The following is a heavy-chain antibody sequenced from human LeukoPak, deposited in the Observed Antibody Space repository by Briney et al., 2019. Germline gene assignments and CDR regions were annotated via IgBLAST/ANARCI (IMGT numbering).Heavy chain of an antibody. Sequence: GASVKVSCKASGYTFTSYAMHWVRQAPGQRLEWMGWINAGNGNTKYSQKFQGRVTITRDTSASTAYMELSSLRSEDTAVYYCARDGTEATILRTGDEGIDYWGQGTPVTASS. D-gene: IGHD5-12*01. CDR2: INAGNGNT. CDR1: GYTFTSYA. J-gene: IGHJ4*02. V-gene: IGHV1-3*01. CDR3: ARDGTEATILRTGDEGIDY.